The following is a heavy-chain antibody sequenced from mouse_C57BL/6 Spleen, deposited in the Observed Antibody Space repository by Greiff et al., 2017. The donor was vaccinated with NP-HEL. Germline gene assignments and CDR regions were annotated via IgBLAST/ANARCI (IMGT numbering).Heavy chain of an antibody. CDR2: INPSNGGT. V-gene: IGHV1-53*01. CDR1: GYTFTSYW. J-gene: IGHJ1*03. CDR3: ARVGGQLGRYFDV. D-gene: IGHD4-1*02. Sequence: QVQLQQPGTELVKPGASVKLSCKASGYTFTSYWMHWVKQRPGQGLEWIGNINPSNGGTNYNEKFKSKATLTVDKSSSTAYMQLSMLTSEDSAVYYCARVGGQLGRYFDVWGTGTTVTVSS.